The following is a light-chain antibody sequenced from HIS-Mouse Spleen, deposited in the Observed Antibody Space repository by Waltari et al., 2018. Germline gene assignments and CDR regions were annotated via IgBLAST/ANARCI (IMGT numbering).Light chain of an antibody. CDR1: QGISRY. V-gene: IGKV1-9*01. CDR3: QQLNRYPPT. J-gene: IGKJ1*01. Sequence: DIQLTQSPSFLSASVGDRVTITFRASQGISRYLAWYQQKPGKAPKLLIYDASPLQSGVQSRFSGSGSGTEFTLTISSLQPEDFATYYCQQLNRYPPTFGQGTKVEIK. CDR2: DAS.